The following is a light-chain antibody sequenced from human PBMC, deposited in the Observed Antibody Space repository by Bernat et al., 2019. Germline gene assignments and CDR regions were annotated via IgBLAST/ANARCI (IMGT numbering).Light chain of an antibody. CDR1: NIGTKS. CDR3: PVWDSSSDHYV. V-gene: IGLV3-21*04. CDR2: SDS. Sequence: YVLTQPPSVSVAPGKTARITCGGNNIGTKSVHWYQQKPGQAPVLVIYSDSGRPSWIPERFSGSNSGNTATLTISRVVAGDEDDYYCPVWDSSSDHYVFGTGTKVTVL. J-gene: IGLJ1*01.